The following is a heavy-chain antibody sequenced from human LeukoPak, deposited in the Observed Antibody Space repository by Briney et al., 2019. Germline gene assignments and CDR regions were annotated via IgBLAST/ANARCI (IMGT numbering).Heavy chain of an antibody. V-gene: IGHV1-3*01. CDR3: ARGGVGASSYYYYGMDV. CDR1: GYTFTSYA. CDR2: INAGNGNT. J-gene: IGHJ6*02. D-gene: IGHD1-26*01. Sequence: VSVKVSCKASGYTFTSYAMNWVRQAPGQRLEWMGWINAGNGNTKYTQKFQGRVTITRDTSASTAYMEVSSLRSEDTAVYYCARGGVGASSYYYYGMDVWGQGTTVTVSS.